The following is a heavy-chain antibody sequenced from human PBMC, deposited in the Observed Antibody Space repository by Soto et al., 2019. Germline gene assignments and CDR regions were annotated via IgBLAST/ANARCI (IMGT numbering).Heavy chain of an antibody. CDR1: GGTFSRSG. D-gene: IGHD2-2*01. CDR2: IIPIFPTA. Sequence: SVKVSCKASGGTFSRSGLIWVRQAPGQGLEWVGGIIPIFPTAHYGQKFQGRVTITADESTSTAYMELSSLRSEDTAVYYCARDQGCSSSQYSIDIWGQGTLVTVSS. V-gene: IGHV1-69*13. J-gene: IGHJ4*02. CDR3: ARDQGCSSSQYSIDI.